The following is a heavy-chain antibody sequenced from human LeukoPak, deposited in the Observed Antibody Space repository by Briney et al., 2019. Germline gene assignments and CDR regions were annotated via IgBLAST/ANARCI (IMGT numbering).Heavy chain of an antibody. D-gene: IGHD1-1*01. CDR1: GGSTSSYY. J-gene: IGHJ5*02. CDR3: ARQVHGKTGLNWFDP. Sequence: TPSETLSLTCTVSGGSTSSYYWSWIRQPPGKGLEWVGYIYYSGSTNYNPSIKSRVTISVDTSKDQFSLKLSSVTAADTAVYYCARQVHGKTGLNWFDPWGQGTLVTVSS. CDR2: IYYSGST. V-gene: IGHV4-59*08.